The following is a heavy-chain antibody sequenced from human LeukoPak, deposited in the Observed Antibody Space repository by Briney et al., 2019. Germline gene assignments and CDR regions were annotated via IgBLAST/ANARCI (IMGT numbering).Heavy chain of an antibody. V-gene: IGHV1-46*01. CDR3: ARAVSNIDC. CDR1: GYTFSSYY. Sequence: ASVTVSCKASGYTFSSYYMHWVRQGPGQGLEWMGRINPSYGSTIYAQKFQDRITMTRDTSTSTVYMELSSLRSEDTAVYYCARAVSNIDCWGQGTLVTVSS. D-gene: IGHD1/OR15-1a*01. J-gene: IGHJ4*02. CDR2: INPSYGST.